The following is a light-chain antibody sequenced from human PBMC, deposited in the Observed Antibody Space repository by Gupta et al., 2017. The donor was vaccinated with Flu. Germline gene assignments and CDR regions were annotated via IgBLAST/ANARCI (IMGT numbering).Light chain of an antibody. V-gene: IGLV2-11*03. J-gene: IGLJ3*02. CDR3: CSFAGRYTRWV. CDR2: DDI. Sequence: VTISCTGTTRDVGGSDYVSWYQQHPGKAPKLMMYDDIKRPSGVPDRFSGSKSGNTASLTISGLQAEDDADYYCCSFAGRYTRWVFGGGTKLTAL. CDR1: TRDVGGSDY.